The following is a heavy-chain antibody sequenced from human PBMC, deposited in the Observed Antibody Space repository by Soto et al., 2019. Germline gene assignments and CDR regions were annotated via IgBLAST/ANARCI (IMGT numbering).Heavy chain of an antibody. D-gene: IGHD1-26*01. CDR2: IVVGSGNT. Sequence: SVKVSCKASGFTFTSSAMQWVRQARGQRLEWIGWIVVGSGNTNYAQKFQERVTITRDMSTSTAYMELSSLRSEDTAVYYCAAGPIGGATKYSYYGMEAGGKGPTSTVPS. J-gene: IGHJ6*04. V-gene: IGHV1-58*02. CDR1: GFTFTSSA. CDR3: AAGPIGGATKYSYYGMEA.